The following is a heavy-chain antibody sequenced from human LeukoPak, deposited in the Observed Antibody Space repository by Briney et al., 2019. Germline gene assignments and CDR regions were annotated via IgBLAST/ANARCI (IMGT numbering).Heavy chain of an antibody. CDR3: ARDAGYDFWSGYNTDY. J-gene: IGHJ4*02. CDR2: ISSSSSYI. V-gene: IGHV3-21*04. CDR1: GFTFSSYS. Sequence: GGSLRLSCAASGFTFSSYSMNWVRQAPGKGLEWVSSISSSSSYIYYADSVKGRFTISRDNAKNSLYLQMNSLRAEDTAVYYCARDAGYDFWSGYNTDYWGQGTLVTVSS. D-gene: IGHD3-3*01.